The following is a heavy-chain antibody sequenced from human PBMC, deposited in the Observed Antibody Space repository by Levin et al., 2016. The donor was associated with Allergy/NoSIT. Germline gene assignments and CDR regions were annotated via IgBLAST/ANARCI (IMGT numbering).Heavy chain of an antibody. Sequence: WIRQPPGKGLEWIGYIYYSGSTNYNPSLKSRVTISVDTSKNQFSLKLSSVTAADTAVYYCASYPYSSSWYVFSWWGQGTLVTVSS. V-gene: IGHV4-59*01. CDR3: ASYPYSSSWYVFSW. D-gene: IGHD6-13*01. J-gene: IGHJ4*02. CDR2: IYYSGST.